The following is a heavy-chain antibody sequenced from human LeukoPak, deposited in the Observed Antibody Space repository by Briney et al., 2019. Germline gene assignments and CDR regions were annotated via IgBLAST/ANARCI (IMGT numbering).Heavy chain of an antibody. V-gene: IGHV3-7*01. CDR1: GFTFSSNW. J-gene: IGHJ4*02. Sequence: GGSLRLSCAASGFTFSSNWMSWVRQAPGKGLEWVANIKQDGSEKYYVDSVKGRFTISRDNAKNSLYLQMNSLRAEDTAVYYCARANSEQWLEYYFDYWGQGTLVTVSS. D-gene: IGHD6-19*01. CDR3: ARANSEQWLEYYFDY. CDR2: IKQDGSEK.